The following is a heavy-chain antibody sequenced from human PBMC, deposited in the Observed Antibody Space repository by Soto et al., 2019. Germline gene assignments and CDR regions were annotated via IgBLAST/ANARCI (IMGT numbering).Heavy chain of an antibody. D-gene: IGHD3-22*01. CDR3: ASGAFIVVTHSFQY. CDR2: FDPKDGET. Sequence: ASVKVSCKVSGYTLTEFSIHWLRQAPGKGLEWMGGFDPKDGETIYAKKFQGRVTMTEDTSTDTAYMELSSLKSEDSAVYYCASGAFIVVTHSFQYWGQGTLVTVSS. CDR1: GYTLTEFS. J-gene: IGHJ4*02. V-gene: IGHV1-24*01.